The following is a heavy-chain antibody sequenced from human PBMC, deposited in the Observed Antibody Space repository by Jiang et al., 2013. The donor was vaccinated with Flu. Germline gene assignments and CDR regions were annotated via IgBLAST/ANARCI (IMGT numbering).Heavy chain of an antibody. D-gene: IGHD4/OR15-4a*01. CDR3: ARGRLHWRKGVLYY. Sequence: EVKKPGASVKVSCKASGYTFTSYDINWVRQATGQGLEWMGWMNPNSGNTGYAQKFQGRATMTRNTSISTAYMELSSLRSEDTAVYYCARGRLHWRKGVLYYWGQGTLVTVSS. CDR2: MNPNSGNT. CDR1: GYTFTSYD. V-gene: IGHV1-8*01. J-gene: IGHJ4*02.